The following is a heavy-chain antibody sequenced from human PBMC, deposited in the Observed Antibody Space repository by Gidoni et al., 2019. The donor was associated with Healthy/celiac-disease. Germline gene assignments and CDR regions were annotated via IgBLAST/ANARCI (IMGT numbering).Heavy chain of an antibody. D-gene: IGHD6-13*01. Sequence: EVQLLESGGGLVQPGGSLRLSCAASGFTFSSYAMSWVRQAPGKGLEWVSAISGSGGSTYYADSVKGRFTISRDNSKNTLYLQMNSLRAEDTAVYYCAKCGHSSSWYPWAFDIWGQGTMVTVSS. CDR2: ISGSGGST. CDR3: AKCGHSSSWYPWAFDI. CDR1: GFTFSSYA. V-gene: IGHV3-23*01. J-gene: IGHJ3*02.